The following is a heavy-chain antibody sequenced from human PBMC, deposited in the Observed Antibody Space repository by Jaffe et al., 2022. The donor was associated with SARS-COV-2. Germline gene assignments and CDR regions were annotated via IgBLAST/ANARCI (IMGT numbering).Heavy chain of an antibody. CDR2: IRSKAYGGTT. CDR3: TRVMYYDYVWGSPGGGY. V-gene: IGHV3-49*04. J-gene: IGHJ4*02. Sequence: EVQLVESGGGLVQPGRSLRLSCTASGFTFGDYAMSWVRQAPGKGLEWVGFIRSKAYGGTTEYAASVKGRFTISRDDSKSIAYLQMNSLKTEDTAVYYCTRVMYYDYVWGSPGGGYWGQGTLVTVSS. D-gene: IGHD3-16*01. CDR1: GFTFGDYA.